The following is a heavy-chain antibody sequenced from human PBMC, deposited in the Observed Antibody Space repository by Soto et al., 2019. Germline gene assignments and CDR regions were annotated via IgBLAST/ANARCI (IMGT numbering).Heavy chain of an antibody. J-gene: IGHJ4*02. CDR1: GGTFSSYT. CDR3: ARGSARGPYYFDY. CDR2: IIPILGIA. Sequence: GASVKVSCKASGGTFSSYTISWVRQAPGQGLEWMGRIIPILGIANYAQKFQGRVTITADKSTSTAYMELSSLRSEDTAVYYCARGSARGPYYFDYWGQGTLVTVSS. V-gene: IGHV1-69*02. D-gene: IGHD3-10*01.